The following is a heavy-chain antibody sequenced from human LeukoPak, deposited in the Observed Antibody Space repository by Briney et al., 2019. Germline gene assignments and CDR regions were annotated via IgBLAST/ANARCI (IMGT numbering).Heavy chain of an antibody. J-gene: IGHJ6*02. CDR3: ARDNSLGFGELSDV. CDR1: GGSISSGGYY. CDR2: IYYSGST. D-gene: IGHD3-10*01. V-gene: IGHV4-31*03. Sequence: SETLSLACTVSGGSISSGGYYWSWIRQHPGKGLEWIGYIYYSGSTYYNPSLKSRITISVDTSKNQFSLKLSSVTAADTAVYYCARDNSLGFGELSDVWGQGTTVTISS.